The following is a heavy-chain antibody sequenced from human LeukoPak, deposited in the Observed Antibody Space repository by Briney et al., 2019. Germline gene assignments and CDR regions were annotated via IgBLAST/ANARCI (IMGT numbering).Heavy chain of an antibody. V-gene: IGHV3-11*06. CDR1: GIPFSDYY. Sequence: GGSLRLSCVVSGIPFSDYYTNWIRQAPGKGLEWISYISSSSSYTDYADSVKGRFTISRDNAKNSLYLQVTGVRVEDTALYYCAREIVSSGCLDYWGQGSLVTVSS. CDR2: ISSSSSYT. D-gene: IGHD6-19*01. J-gene: IGHJ4*02. CDR3: AREIVSSGCLDY.